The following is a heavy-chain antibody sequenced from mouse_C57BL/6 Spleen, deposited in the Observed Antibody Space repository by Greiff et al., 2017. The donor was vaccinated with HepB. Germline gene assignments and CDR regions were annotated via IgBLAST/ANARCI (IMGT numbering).Heavy chain of an antibody. CDR1: GYTFTDYY. CDR3: ARAYYSNYGYFDY. J-gene: IGHJ2*01. CDR2: IYPGSGNT. Sequence: VKLQQSGAELVRPGASVKLSCKASGYTFTDYYINWVKQRPGQGLEWIARIYPGSGNTYYNEKFKGKATLTAEKSSSTAYMQLSSLTSEDSAVYFCARAYYSNYGYFDYWGQGTTLTVSS. V-gene: IGHV1-76*01. D-gene: IGHD2-5*01.